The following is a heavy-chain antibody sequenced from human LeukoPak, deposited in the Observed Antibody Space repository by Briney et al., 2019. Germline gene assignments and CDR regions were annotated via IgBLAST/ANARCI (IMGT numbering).Heavy chain of an antibody. CDR3: ARGVVILYYYYGMDV. D-gene: IGHD3-3*01. CDR2: IYYSGST. CDR1: GGSVSSGSYY. Sequence: PSETLSLTCTVSGGSVSSGSYYWSWIRQPPGKGLEWIGYIYYSGSTNYNPSLKGRVTISVDTSKNQFSLKLSSVTAADTAVYYCARGVVILYYYYGMDVWGQGTTVTVSS. V-gene: IGHV4-61*01. J-gene: IGHJ6*02.